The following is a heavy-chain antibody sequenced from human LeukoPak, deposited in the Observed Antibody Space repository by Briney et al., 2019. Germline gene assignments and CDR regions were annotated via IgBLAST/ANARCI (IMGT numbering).Heavy chain of an antibody. V-gene: IGHV1-24*01. J-gene: IGHJ4*02. Sequence: ASVKVSCKVSGYTLIDISICWVRQAPGKGLEWMGGIDPEDGETIYAQKFQVRVTMTEDTSTGTAYMDLSSMTSEDTAVYYCLAEYLGHWGQGALVIVSS. CDR1: GYTLIDIS. CDR3: LAEYLGH. D-gene: IGHD2-15*01. CDR2: IDPEDGET.